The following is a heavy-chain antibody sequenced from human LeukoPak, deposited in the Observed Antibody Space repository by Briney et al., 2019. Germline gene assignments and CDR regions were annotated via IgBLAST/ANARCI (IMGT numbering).Heavy chain of an antibody. Sequence: GGSLRLSCEASGLSFTNYAMRWVRQAPGKGLQWISTLTGDGGAYYADSGEGRFIISRDISKNTMFLQMYSLRAEDTAVYYGAKGAAAGKVDWFDPWGEGTLVTVSS. CDR1: GLSFTNYA. D-gene: IGHD6-13*01. CDR3: AKGAAAGKVDWFDP. CDR2: LTGDGGA. V-gene: IGHV3-23*01. J-gene: IGHJ5*02.